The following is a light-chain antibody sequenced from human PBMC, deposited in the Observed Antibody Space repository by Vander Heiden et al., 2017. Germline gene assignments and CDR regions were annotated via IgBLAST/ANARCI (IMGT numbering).Light chain of an antibody. CDR1: QSVSSN. V-gene: IGKV3-15*01. J-gene: IGKJ5*01. Sequence: EVVMTQSPATLSVSPGDRATLSCSASQSVSSNLAWYQHKPGQAPRLLMYGASTRATGIPAWFSGSGSGTEFTLTISSLQSEDFAVYYCQQYNKWPLTFGQGTRLEI. CDR3: QQYNKWPLT. CDR2: GAS.